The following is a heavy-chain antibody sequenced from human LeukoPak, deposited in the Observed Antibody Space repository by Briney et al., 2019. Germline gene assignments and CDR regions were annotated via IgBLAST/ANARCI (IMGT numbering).Heavy chain of an antibody. Sequence: PGGSLRLSCAASGFTFTNFGMSWVRQAPGEGLEWVSTISVSDYNSYYADSVEGRFTISRDNSQNTLYLQMNSLRAEDTAVYYCTKDPNGDYVGAFDPWGQGTLVTVSS. D-gene: IGHD4-17*01. CDR2: ISVSDYNS. V-gene: IGHV3-23*01. CDR1: GFTFTNFG. J-gene: IGHJ5*02. CDR3: TKDPNGDYVGAFDP.